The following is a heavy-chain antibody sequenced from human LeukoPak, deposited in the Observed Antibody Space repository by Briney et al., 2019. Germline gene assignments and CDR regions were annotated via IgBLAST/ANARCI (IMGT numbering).Heavy chain of an antibody. J-gene: IGHJ4*02. CDR2: IRYDGSNK. CDR1: GFTFSSYG. Sequence: GGSLRLSCAASGFTFSSYGMHWVRQAPGKGLEWVAVIRYDGSNKYYADSVKGRLTISRDNSKNALYLQMNSLRAEDTAVYYCARDSCGGDCYPYTFDYWGQGALVTVS. D-gene: IGHD2-21*02. V-gene: IGHV3-33*01. CDR3: ARDSCGGDCYPYTFDY.